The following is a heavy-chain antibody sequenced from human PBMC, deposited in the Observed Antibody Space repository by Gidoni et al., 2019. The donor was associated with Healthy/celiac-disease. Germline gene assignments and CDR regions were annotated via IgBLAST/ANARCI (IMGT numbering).Heavy chain of an antibody. CDR3: ASKGLSSGYLVY. Sequence: GNTNYAQKLQGRVTMTTDTSTSTAYMELRSLRSDDTAVYYCASKGLSSGYLVYWGQGTLVTVSS. D-gene: IGHD3-22*01. V-gene: IGHV1-18*01. CDR2: GNT. J-gene: IGHJ4*02.